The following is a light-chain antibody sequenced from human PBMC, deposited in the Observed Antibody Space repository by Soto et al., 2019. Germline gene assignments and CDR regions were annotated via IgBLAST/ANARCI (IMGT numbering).Light chain of an antibody. Sequence: QAVVTQEPSMTVSPGETVTLTCGSSTGAVTSGHYPYWFQQKPGQAPRTLIYDTSIKHSWTPARFSGSLLGGKAALTLSGAQPEDEGDYSCLLSYSGAVVFGGGTKVTVL. CDR3: LLSYSGAVV. J-gene: IGLJ3*02. V-gene: IGLV7-46*01. CDR2: DTS. CDR1: TGAVTSGHY.